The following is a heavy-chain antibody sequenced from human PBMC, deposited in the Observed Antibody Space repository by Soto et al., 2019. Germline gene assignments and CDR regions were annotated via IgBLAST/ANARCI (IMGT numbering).Heavy chain of an antibody. CDR1: GFTFSNYW. Sequence: GGSLRLSCAASGFTFSNYWMTWVRQAPGKGLEWVANIKQDGSKTYHVDSVKGRFTISRDNAKNSLYLQVNSLRAEDTAVYYCVREVTIHYYAMDVWGQGTTVTVSS. CDR3: VREVTIHYYAMDV. CDR2: IKQDGSKT. V-gene: IGHV3-7*01. J-gene: IGHJ6*02. D-gene: IGHD4-17*01.